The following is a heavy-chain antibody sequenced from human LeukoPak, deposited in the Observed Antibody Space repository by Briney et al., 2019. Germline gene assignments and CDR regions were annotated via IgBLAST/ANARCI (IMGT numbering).Heavy chain of an antibody. D-gene: IGHD3-22*01. CDR2: IYYSGST. Sequence: SETLSLTCTVSGGSISSYYWSWIRQPPGKGLEWIGYIYYSGSTNYNPSLKSRVTISEDTSKNQFSLKLSSVTAADTAVYYCARVNYDSSGYFFDYWGQGTLVTVSS. V-gene: IGHV4-59*01. CDR3: ARVNYDSSGYFFDY. J-gene: IGHJ4*02. CDR1: GGSISSYY.